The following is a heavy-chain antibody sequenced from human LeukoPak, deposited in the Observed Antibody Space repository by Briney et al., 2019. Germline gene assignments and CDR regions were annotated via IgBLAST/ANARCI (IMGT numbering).Heavy chain of an antibody. J-gene: IGHJ4*02. V-gene: IGHV3-23*01. CDR3: ARGDYDYVWGSYRSPYYFDY. Sequence: GASLRLSCAASGFTFSSYDMSWVRQAPGEGLEWVSAISGSGGSTYYADSVKGRFTISRDNSKNTLYLQMNSLRAEDTAVYYCARGDYDYVWGSYRSPYYFDYWGQGTLVTVSS. CDR2: ISGSGGST. CDR1: GFTFSSYD. D-gene: IGHD3-16*02.